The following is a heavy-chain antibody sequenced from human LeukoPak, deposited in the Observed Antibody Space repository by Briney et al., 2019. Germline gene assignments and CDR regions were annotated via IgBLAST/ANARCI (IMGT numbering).Heavy chain of an antibody. CDR3: ARQDTVANWFDP. Sequence: SETLSLTCTVSGGSISSYYWSWIRQPPGKGLEWIGYIYYSGSTYYNPSLKSRVTISVDTSKNQFSLKLSSVTAADTAVYYCARQDTVANWFDPWGQGTLVTVSS. V-gene: IGHV4-59*08. CDR1: GGSISSYY. J-gene: IGHJ5*02. D-gene: IGHD5-18*01. CDR2: IYYSGST.